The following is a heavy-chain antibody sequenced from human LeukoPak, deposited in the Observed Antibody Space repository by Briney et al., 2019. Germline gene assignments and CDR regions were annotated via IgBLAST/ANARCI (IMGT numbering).Heavy chain of an antibody. J-gene: IGHJ4*02. V-gene: IGHV4-30-4*08. D-gene: IGHD2-2*02. CDR3: AGADKYYTSSHYFDY. CDR1: GDPISSGDSY. CDR2: IYYSGTT. Sequence: PSETLSLTCTVSGDPISSGDSYWSWIRQHPGKGLEWIGYIYYSGTTYYNPSLKSRVTISVDTSKNQFSLKLSSVTAADTAVYYCAGADKYYTSSHYFDYWGQGTLVTVSS.